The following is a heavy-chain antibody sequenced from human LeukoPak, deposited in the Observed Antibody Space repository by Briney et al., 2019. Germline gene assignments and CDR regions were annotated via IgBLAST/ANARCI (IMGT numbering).Heavy chain of an antibody. Sequence: SVKVSCKASGGTFSSYAISWVRQAPGQGLEWMGGIIPIFGTANYAQKFQGRVTTTTDESTSTAYMELSSLRSEDTAVYYCASSTSGSYYNGGFRENDYWGQGTLVTVSS. V-gene: IGHV1-69*05. CDR2: IIPIFGTA. CDR1: GGTFSSYA. CDR3: ASSTSGSYYNGGFRENDY. J-gene: IGHJ4*02. D-gene: IGHD3-10*01.